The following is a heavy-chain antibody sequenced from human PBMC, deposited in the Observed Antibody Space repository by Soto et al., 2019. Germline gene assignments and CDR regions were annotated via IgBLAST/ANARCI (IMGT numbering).Heavy chain of an antibody. Sequence: GVSVNLSCKASGGTFSRYAISWVRQAPGQGLEWMGGIIPIFGTANYAQKFQGRVTITADESTSTAYMELSSLRSEDTAVYYCARDGYNFGFDYWGQGTLVTVSS. CDR2: IIPIFGTA. J-gene: IGHJ4*02. CDR1: GGTFSRYA. CDR3: ARDGYNFGFDY. D-gene: IGHD5-12*01. V-gene: IGHV1-69*13.